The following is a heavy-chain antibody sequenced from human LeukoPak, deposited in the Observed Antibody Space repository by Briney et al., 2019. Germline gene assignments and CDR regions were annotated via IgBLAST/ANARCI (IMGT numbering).Heavy chain of an antibody. J-gene: IGHJ1*01. Sequence: GASVKVSCKASGYTFTGYYMHWVRQAPGQGLEWMGWINPNSGGTNYAQKFQGRVTMTRDTSISTAYMELSRLRSDDTAVYYFARDLGDSSGYSPPAEYFQHWGQGTLVTVSS. CDR3: ARDLGDSSGYSPPAEYFQH. V-gene: IGHV1-2*02. D-gene: IGHD3-22*01. CDR1: GYTFTGYY. CDR2: INPNSGGT.